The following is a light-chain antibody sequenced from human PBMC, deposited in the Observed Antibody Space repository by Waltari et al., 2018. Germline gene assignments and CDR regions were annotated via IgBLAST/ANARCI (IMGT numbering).Light chain of an antibody. CDR1: HIESKS. J-gene: IGLJ1*01. CDR3: QVWDANTDPGV. CDR2: YDS. V-gene: IGLV3-21*01. Sequence: SYVLTQPPSVSVAPGETARITCGGNHIESKSVHWYRQRPGQAPVLVNSYDSDRPSGIPERFSGSNSGNTATLTISRVEAGDEADYYCQVWDANTDPGVFGTGTEVTVL.